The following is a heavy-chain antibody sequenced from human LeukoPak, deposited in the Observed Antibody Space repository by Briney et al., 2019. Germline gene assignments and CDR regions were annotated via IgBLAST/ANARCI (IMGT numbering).Heavy chain of an antibody. Sequence: PSETLSLTCAVYGGSFSGYYWSWIRQPPGKGLEWIGEINHSGSTNYNPSLKSRVTISVDTSKNQFSLKLSSVTAADTAVYYCTRFYLADYTWAQGTLVTVSS. CDR3: TRFYLADYT. CDR1: GGSFSGYY. CDR2: INHSGST. J-gene: IGHJ4*02. V-gene: IGHV4-34*01. D-gene: IGHD4-11*01.